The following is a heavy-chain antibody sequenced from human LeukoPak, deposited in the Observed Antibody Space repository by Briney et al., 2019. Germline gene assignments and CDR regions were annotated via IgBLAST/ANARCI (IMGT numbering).Heavy chain of an antibody. CDR3: ARTYTDNWHDGNWFDP. CDR1: GYTFTTYD. CDR2: MNANNGNT. V-gene: IGHV1-8*01. J-gene: IGHJ5*02. Sequence: GASVKVSCKASGYTFTTYDINWVRQATGQGLEWTGWMNANNGNTGYAQKFQGRVTMTRDTSISTAYMELSSLRSEDTAVYFCARTYTDNWHDGNWFDPWGQGTLVTVSS. D-gene: IGHD1-1*01.